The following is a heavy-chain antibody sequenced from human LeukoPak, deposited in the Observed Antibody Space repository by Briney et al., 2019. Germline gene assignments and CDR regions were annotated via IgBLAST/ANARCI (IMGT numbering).Heavy chain of an antibody. J-gene: IGHJ3*02. CDR2: IYYSGST. CDR3: ARVYGSGYDFRGAFDI. CDR1: GGSISSNSYY. V-gene: IGHV4-39*07. D-gene: IGHD5-12*01. Sequence: SETLSLTCTVSGGSISSNSYYWGWIRQPPGKGLKWIGSIYYSGSTYYNPSLKSRVTTSVDTSKNQFSLKLSSVTAADTAVYYCARVYGSGYDFRGAFDIWGQGTMVTVSS.